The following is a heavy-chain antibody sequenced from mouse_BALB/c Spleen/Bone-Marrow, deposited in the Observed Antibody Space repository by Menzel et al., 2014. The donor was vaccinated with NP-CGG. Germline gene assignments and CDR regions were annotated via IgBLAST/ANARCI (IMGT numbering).Heavy chain of an antibody. J-gene: IGHJ4*01. V-gene: IGHV3-1*02. CDR3: SKGTYAMDY. CDR1: GYSITSGYT. CDR2: VHYSGST. Sequence: VQLQQSGPDLVKPSQSLSLTCTVTGYSITSGYTWHWIRQFPGNTLEWMGYVHYSGSTNYNPSLKSRISITRDTSKNQFFLQLNSVTTEDTATYFCSKGTYAMDYRGQGSSVTVSS. D-gene: IGHD3-3*01.